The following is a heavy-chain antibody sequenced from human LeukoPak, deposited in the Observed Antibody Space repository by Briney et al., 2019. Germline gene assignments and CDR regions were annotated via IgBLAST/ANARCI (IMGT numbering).Heavy chain of an antibody. J-gene: IGHJ4*02. D-gene: IGHD6-19*01. Sequence: PSETLSLTCSVSGGSISPYYWSWIRQPAGKGLEWIGYIFYSGITTYNPSLKSRVTISLDSSKKQFSLKVNSVTAADTAIYYCARFSTGGGWTAQLDYWGQGTLVTVSS. CDR3: ARFSTGGGWTAQLDY. CDR2: IFYSGIT. CDR1: GGSISPYY. V-gene: IGHV4-59*01.